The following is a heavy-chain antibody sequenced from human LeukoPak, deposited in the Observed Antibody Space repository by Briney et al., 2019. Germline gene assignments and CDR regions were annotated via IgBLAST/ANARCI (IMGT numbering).Heavy chain of an antibody. CDR2: ISWNSGSI. D-gene: IGHD5-24*01. CDR1: GFTFDDYA. CDR3: AKAHIRRWLQRGDFDY. J-gene: IGHJ4*02. V-gene: IGHV3-9*01. Sequence: PGRSLRLSCAASGFTFDDYAMHWVRQAPGKGLEWVSGISWNSGSIGYADSVKGRFTISRDNAKNSLYLQMNSLRAEDTALYYCAKAHIRRWLQRGDFDYWGQGTLVTVSS.